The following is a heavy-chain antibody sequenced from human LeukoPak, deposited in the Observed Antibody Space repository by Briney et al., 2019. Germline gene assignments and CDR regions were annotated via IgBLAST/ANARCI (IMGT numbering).Heavy chain of an antibody. CDR1: GGSISSGSYY. D-gene: IGHD3-10*01. J-gene: IGHJ4*02. CDR2: IYTSGST. CDR3: AREGYVRGVIIDY. Sequence: PSETLSLTCTVSGGSISSGSYYWSWIRQPAGKGLEWIGRIYTSGSTNYNPSLKSRVTISVDTSKNQFSLKLSSVTAADTAVYYCAREGYVRGVIIDYWGQGTLVTVSS. V-gene: IGHV4-61*02.